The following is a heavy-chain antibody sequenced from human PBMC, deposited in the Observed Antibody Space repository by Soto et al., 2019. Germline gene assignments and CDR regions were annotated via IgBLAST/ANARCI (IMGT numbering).Heavy chain of an antibody. CDR3: AKTMKYYYYYYMDV. V-gene: IGHV3-23*01. CDR1: GFTFSSYS. CDR2: ISGSGGST. J-gene: IGHJ6*03. Sequence: GGSLRLSCAASGFTFSSYSMSWVRQAPGKGLEWVSAISGSGGSTYYADSVKGRFTISRDNSKNTLYLQMNSLRAEDTAVYYCAKTMKYYYYYYMDVWGKGTTVTVSS.